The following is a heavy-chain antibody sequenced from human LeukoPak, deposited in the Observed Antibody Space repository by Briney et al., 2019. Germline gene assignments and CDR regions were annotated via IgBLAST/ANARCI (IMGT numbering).Heavy chain of an antibody. CDR1: GYTFTSYD. CDR2: MNPNSGNT. J-gene: IGHJ4*02. CDR3: ARGDWRWLQSDY. V-gene: IGHV1-8*01. Sequence: ASVKVSCKASGYTFTSYDINWVRQATGQGLEWMGWMNPNSGNTGYAQKFQGRVTMTRNTSISKAYMELSSLRSEDTAVYYCARGDWRWLQSDYWGQGTLVTVSS. D-gene: IGHD5-24*01.